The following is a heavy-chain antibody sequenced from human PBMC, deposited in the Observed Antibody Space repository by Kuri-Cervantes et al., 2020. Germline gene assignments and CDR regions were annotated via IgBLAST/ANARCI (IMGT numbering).Heavy chain of an antibody. V-gene: IGHV3-33*06. Sequence: LSLTCAASGFTFSSYGMYWVRQAPGKGLEWVAVIWYDGSNKYYADSVKGRFTISRDNSKNTLYLQMNSLRAEDTAVYYCAKAEGGIAAAGSDYWGQGTLVTVSS. CDR1: GFTFSSYG. D-gene: IGHD6-13*01. J-gene: IGHJ4*02. CDR2: IWYDGSNK. CDR3: AKAEGGIAAAGSDY.